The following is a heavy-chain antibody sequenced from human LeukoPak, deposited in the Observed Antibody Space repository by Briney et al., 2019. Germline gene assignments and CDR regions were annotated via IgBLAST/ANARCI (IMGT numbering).Heavy chain of an antibody. V-gene: IGHV3-30*02. CDR2: IWHDGSNT. J-gene: IGHJ6*03. D-gene: IGHD3-10*01. CDR3: AKDYNFYGSGTSALYYYFCMDV. CDR1: GFSFSDYG. Sequence: PGGSLRLSCAASGFSFSDYGMHWVRQAPGKGLEWVAFIWHDGSNTYYGDSVKGRFTVSRDNSEDTVYLQMYSLRAEDTAVYFCAKDYNFYGSGTSALYYYFCMDVWGKGTPVTVSS.